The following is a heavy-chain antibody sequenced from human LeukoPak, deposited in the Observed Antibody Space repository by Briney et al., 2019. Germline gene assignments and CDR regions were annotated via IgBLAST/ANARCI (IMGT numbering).Heavy chain of an antibody. Sequence: SETLSLTCAVYGGSFSGYYWSWFRQPPGKGLEWIGEINHSGSTNYNPSLKSRVTISVDTSKNQFSLKLSSVTAADTAVYYCAREGAAAGSDYWGQGTLVTVSS. CDR3: AREGAAAGSDY. CDR1: GGSFSGYY. J-gene: IGHJ4*02. D-gene: IGHD6-13*01. V-gene: IGHV4-34*01. CDR2: INHSGST.